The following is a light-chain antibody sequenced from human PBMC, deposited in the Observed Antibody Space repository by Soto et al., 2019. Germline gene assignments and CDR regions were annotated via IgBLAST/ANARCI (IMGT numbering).Light chain of an antibody. V-gene: IGLV2-14*01. CDR3: SSYKSSATL. CDR1: ISDLGGYKP. CDR2: EIN. Sequence: QSVLTQPASVSGSPGQSITVSCTGVISDLGGYKPVSWYRQRLGKAPQLILYEINKRPSGVSDRFSGSVSGNTASLTISGLQAEDEADYYCSSYKSSATLFGGGTKVTVL. J-gene: IGLJ3*02.